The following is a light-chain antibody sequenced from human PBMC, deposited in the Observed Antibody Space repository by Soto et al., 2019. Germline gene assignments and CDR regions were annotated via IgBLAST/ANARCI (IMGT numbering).Light chain of an antibody. CDR3: QQYHNWPIT. J-gene: IGKJ5*01. V-gene: IGKV3-20*01. CDR2: GAS. Sequence: EIVLTQSPGTLSLSPGERATLFCRASQSVGSNYLAWYQQKPGQAPRLLIYGASSGVTGIPDRFSGGGSGTDFTLTISRLEPEDFAVYYCQQYHNWPITFGQGTRLEI. CDR1: QSVGSNY.